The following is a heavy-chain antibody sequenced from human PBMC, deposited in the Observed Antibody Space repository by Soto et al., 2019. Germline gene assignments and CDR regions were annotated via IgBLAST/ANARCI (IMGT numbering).Heavy chain of an antibody. CDR3: ASQGGADMGV. CDR2: ISGSGGST. D-gene: IGHD3-16*01. J-gene: IGHJ6*03. V-gene: IGHV3-23*01. CDR1: GFTFSSYA. Sequence: VGSLRLSCAASGFTFSSYAMSWVRQAPGKGLEWVSAISGSGGSTYYADSVKGRVTISRDNAKTTLDLPMNSLRAEHTAVDYCASQGGADMGVWGKGTTGTV.